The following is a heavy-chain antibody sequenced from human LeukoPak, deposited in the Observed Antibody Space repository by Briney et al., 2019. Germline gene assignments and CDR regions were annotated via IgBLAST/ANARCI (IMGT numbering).Heavy chain of an antibody. CDR2: INHRGST. Sequence: SETLSLTCAVYGGSFSGYYWNWIRQSPGKGLEWIGEINHRGSTYYNPSLKSRATISVDTSKNQFPLKLSSVTAADTAVYYCTRATYSYDSSGYYALQDWGQGTLVTVSS. CDR1: GGSFSGYY. D-gene: IGHD3-22*01. J-gene: IGHJ4*02. CDR3: TRATYSYDSSGYYALQD. V-gene: IGHV4-34*01.